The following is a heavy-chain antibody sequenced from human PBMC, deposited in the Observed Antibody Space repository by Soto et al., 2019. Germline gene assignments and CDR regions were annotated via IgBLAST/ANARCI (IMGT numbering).Heavy chain of an antibody. CDR1: GYSCSTYW. CDR3: ARRDNSGFPDY. V-gene: IGHV5-51*01. CDR2: IYPANSDT. D-gene: IGHD3-22*01. Sequence: ESLNISFKTSGYSCSTYWIGCVLQMPGRGLEWMGIIYPANSDTRYSPSFQGQVTLSADKSISTAYLQWGSLKASDTAMYYCARRDNSGFPDYWGQGTLVTVSS. J-gene: IGHJ4*02.